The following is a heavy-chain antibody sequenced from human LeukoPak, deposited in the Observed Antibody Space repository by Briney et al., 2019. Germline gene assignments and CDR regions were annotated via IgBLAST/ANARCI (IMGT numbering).Heavy chain of an antibody. CDR3: ASGLRIAVASFDY. V-gene: IGHV4-34*01. D-gene: IGHD6-19*01. CDR2: INHSGST. Sequence: SETLSLTCAVYGGSFSGYYWSWIRQPPGKGLEWIGEINHSGSTNYNPSLKSRVTISVDTSKNQFSLKLSSVTAADTAVYYCASGLRIAVASFDYWGQGTLVTVSS. J-gene: IGHJ4*02. CDR1: GGSFSGYY.